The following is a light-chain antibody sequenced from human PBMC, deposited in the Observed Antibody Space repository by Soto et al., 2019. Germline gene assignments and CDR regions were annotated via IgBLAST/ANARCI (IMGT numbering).Light chain of an antibody. CDR1: SSDVGNYNR. CDR2: EVN. Sequence: QSALTQPPSVSGSPGQSVTISCTGTSSDVGNYNRVSWYQQPPGTAPKPIIYEVNNRPSGVPDRFSGSKSGNTASLTISGLQAEDEANYFCSLYTTSTTRVVFGGGTKLTVL. V-gene: IGLV2-18*01. J-gene: IGLJ2*01. CDR3: SLYTTSTTRVV.